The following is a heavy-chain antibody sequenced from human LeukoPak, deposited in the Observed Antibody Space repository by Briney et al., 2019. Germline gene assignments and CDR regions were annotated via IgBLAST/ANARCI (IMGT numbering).Heavy chain of an antibody. CDR2: IYYSGST. D-gene: IGHD3-3*01. J-gene: IGHJ6*02. Sequence: PSETLSLTSTVSGGSISSSSYYWAWIRQPPGKGLEWIGSIYYSGSTYYNPSLKSRVTISVDTSQNQFSLRLTSVTASDTAVYYCVRIFGYYQESMDVWGPGITVTVSS. CDR3: VRIFGYYQESMDV. CDR1: GGSISSSSYY. V-gene: IGHV4-39*07.